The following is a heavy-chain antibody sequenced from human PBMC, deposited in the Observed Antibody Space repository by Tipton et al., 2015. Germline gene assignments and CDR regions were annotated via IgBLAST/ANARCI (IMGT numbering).Heavy chain of an antibody. Sequence: TLSLPCAVSAYSISSDYYWGWIRQPPGKGLEWIGSISHSGNTYYNPSLKSRVTMSRDTSKNQFSLKLTSVTAADTAVYYCACQDYDSLTRDYQTVDYWGQGTLVTVSS. CDR3: ACQDYDSLTRDYQTVDY. CDR1: AYSISSDYY. CDR2: ISHSGNT. J-gene: IGHJ4*02. V-gene: IGHV4-38-2*01. D-gene: IGHD3-9*01.